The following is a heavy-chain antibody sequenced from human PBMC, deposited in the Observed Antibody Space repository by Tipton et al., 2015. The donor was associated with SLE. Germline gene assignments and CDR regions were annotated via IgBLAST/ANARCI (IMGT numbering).Heavy chain of an antibody. CDR2: IFYYNGAT. D-gene: IGHD3-3*01. CDR3: ARVTSYDFWSGSLPGYFDF. V-gene: IGHV4-31*03. CDR1: GGSISSGRYY. Sequence: TLSLTCTVSGGSISSGRYYWSWIRQHPGKGLEWIGYIFYYNGATYYNPSLKSRVTISADTSQNQFSLKLNSVTVADTAVYYCARVTSYDFWSGSLPGYFDFWGQGILVTVSS. J-gene: IGHJ4*02.